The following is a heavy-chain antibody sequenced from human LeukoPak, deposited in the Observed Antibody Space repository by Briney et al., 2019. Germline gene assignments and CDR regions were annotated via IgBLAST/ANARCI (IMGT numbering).Heavy chain of an antibody. CDR1: GGLINRIEYY. J-gene: IGHJ5*02. CDR3: ARLGRFLEWSHSKWFDP. CDR2: IHHTGTT. V-gene: IGHV4-30-4*01. D-gene: IGHD3-3*01. Sequence: SQTLSLTCTVSGGLINRIEYYWGWVRQSPVKGLEWLGHIHHTGTTFYSPHLNNRLSVSVASSKNQFSLKLNSVTAADTAVYYCARLGRFLEWSHSKWFDPWGQGTLVTVSS.